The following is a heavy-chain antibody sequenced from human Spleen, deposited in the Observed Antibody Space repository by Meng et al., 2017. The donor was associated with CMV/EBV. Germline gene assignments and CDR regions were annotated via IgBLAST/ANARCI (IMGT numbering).Heavy chain of an antibody. J-gene: IGHJ4*02. D-gene: IGHD6-25*01. V-gene: IGHV1-69*10. CDR1: GGTFSSYA. Sequence: SVKVSCKASGGTFSSYAISWVRQAPGQGLEWMGGIIPILGIANYAQKFQGRVTITADKSTSTAYMELSSRRSEDTAVYYCAREGLTNRSSGGSFDDWGQGTLVTVSS. CDR2: IIPILGIA. CDR3: AREGLTNRSSGGSFDD.